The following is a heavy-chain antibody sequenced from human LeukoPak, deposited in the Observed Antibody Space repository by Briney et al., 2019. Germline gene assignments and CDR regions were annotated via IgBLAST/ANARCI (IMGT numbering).Heavy chain of an antibody. CDR3: ARASGDIVETATMGSY. Sequence: PGGSLRLSCAASGFTFSRYSMNWVRQAPGKGREWVSSISSSMSSIYYADSVKGRFTISRDNAKNSLYLQMNSLRAEDTAVYYCARASGDIVETATMGSYWGQGTLVTVSS. D-gene: IGHD5-18*01. CDR1: GFTFSRYS. CDR2: ISSSMSSI. J-gene: IGHJ4*02. V-gene: IGHV3-21*01.